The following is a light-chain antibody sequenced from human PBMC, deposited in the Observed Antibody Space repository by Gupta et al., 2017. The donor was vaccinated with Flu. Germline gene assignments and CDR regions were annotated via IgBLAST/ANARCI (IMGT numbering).Light chain of an antibody. CDR1: QGISSY. CDR2: DAF. J-gene: IGKJ1*01. CDR3: QQLDYYPRT. V-gene: IGKV1-9*01. Sequence: GDRGTITCRPSQGISSYLAWYQQKPGKAPKLLIFDAFTLESGVPSRFSGGGSGTGFTLTISSLQPEDFATYYCQQLDYYPRTFGQGTKVELK.